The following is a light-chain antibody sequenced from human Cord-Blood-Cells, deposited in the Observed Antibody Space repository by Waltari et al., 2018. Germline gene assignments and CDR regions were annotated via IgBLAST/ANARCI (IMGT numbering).Light chain of an antibody. CDR1: QSISSW. CDR3: QQYNSYSPWT. Sequence: DIQMTQSPSTLSASVGDRVTIPCRASQSISSWLAWYQQKPGKAPKLLSYDASSLESGVPSRFSGSGSGTEFTLTISSLQPDDFATYYCQQYNSYSPWTCGQGTKVEIK. J-gene: IGKJ1*01. CDR2: DAS. V-gene: IGKV1-5*01.